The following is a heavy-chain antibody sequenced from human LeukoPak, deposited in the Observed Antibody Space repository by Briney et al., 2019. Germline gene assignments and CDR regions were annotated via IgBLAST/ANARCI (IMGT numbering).Heavy chain of an antibody. CDR3: ARDSLDTAMAGGDY. V-gene: IGHV1-69*13. D-gene: IGHD5-18*01. CDR2: IIPIFGTA. J-gene: IGHJ4*02. Sequence: GASVKVSCKASGGTFSSYAISWVRQAPGQGLEWMGGIIPIFGTANYAQKFQGRVTITADESTSTVYMELSSLRSEDTAVYYCARDSLDTAMAGGDYWGQGTLVTVSS. CDR1: GGTFSSYA.